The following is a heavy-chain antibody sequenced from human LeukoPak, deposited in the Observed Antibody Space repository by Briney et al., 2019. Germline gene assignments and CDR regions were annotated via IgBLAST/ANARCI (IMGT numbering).Heavy chain of an antibody. D-gene: IGHD3-10*01. Sequence: ASVKVSCKASGYTFTGYYMHWVRQAPGQGLEWMGWINPNSGGTNYAQKFQGRVTMTRDTSISTAYMELSRLRSDDTAVYYCARAYYYGSGNYMDVWGKGTTVTISS. V-gene: IGHV1-2*02. CDR2: INPNSGGT. CDR3: ARAYYYGSGNYMDV. J-gene: IGHJ6*03. CDR1: GYTFTGYY.